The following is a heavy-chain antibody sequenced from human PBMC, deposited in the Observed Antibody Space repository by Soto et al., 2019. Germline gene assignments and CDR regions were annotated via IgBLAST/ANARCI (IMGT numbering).Heavy chain of an antibody. CDR3: AKDLDGGFGELFFDK. CDR2: ISGGSETT. D-gene: IGHD3-10*01. V-gene: IGHV3-23*01. Sequence: EVQLLESGGGLVQPGGSLRLSCVASGFAFSHYALGWVRQAPGKGLEWVSGISGGSETTSYADSVKGRFTISRDNSKDTLFLQMNSLRAEDTATYFCAKDLDGGFGELFFDKWGQGTLVTVSS. J-gene: IGHJ4*02. CDR1: GFAFSHYA.